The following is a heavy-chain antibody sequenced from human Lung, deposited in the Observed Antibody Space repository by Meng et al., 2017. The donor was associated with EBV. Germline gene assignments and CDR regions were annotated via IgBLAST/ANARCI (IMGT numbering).Heavy chain of an antibody. V-gene: IGHV1-46*01. D-gene: IGHD3-10*01. J-gene: IGHJ4*02. CDR3: ARGSGSGGDFCDY. Sequence: QVQLGQSGGEGKKPGASGKVSCKASGYTLTSLYIHWVRQAPGQGLEWMGIINPSGGSTTYAQKFQGRVIMTRDSSTSTVYMELSSLRSEDTAVYYCARGSGSGGDFCDYWGQGTLVTVSS. CDR2: INPSGGST. CDR1: GYTLTSLY.